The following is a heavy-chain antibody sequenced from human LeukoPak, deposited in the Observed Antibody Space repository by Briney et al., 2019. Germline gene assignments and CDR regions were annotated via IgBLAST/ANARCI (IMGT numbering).Heavy chain of an antibody. V-gene: IGHV1-2*06. CDR1: GYTFTGYY. D-gene: IGHD3-10*01. Sequence: KPGASVKVSCKASGYTFTGYYMHWVRQATGQGLEWMGRINPNSGGTNSAQKFQGRVTMTRDTSISTAYMELSRLRSDDTAVYYCARVRGVSYWFDPWGQGTLVTVSS. CDR2: INPNSGGT. J-gene: IGHJ5*02. CDR3: ARVRGVSYWFDP.